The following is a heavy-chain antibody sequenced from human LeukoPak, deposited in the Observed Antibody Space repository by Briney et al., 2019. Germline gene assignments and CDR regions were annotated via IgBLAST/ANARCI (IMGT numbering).Heavy chain of an antibody. CDR3: AKSRNFGYDY. Sequence: PGGSLRLSCAASGFTFSSYSMNWVRQAPGKGLEWVSSISSSSSYIYYADSVKGRFTISRDNAKNSLYLQMNSLSTDDTAVYYCAKSRNFGYDYWGQGTLVTVAS. D-gene: IGHD3-10*01. CDR1: GFTFSSYS. V-gene: IGHV3-21*04. CDR2: ISSSSSYI. J-gene: IGHJ4*02.